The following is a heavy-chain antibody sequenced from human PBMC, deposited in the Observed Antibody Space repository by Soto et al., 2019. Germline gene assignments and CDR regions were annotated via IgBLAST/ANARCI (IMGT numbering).Heavy chain of an antibody. CDR1: GFTFSSYG. V-gene: IGHV3-30*18. J-gene: IGHJ4*02. CDR2: ISYDGSNK. D-gene: IGHD3-3*01. Sequence: PGGSLRLSCAASGFTFSSYGMHWVRQAPGKGLEWVAVISYDGSNKYYADSVKGRFTISRDNSKNTLYLQMNSLRAEDTAVYYCAKDHYYDFWSGPIYWGQGTLVTVPS. CDR3: AKDHYYDFWSGPIY.